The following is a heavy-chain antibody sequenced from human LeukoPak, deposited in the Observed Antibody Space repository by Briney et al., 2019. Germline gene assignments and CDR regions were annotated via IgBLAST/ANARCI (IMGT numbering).Heavy chain of an antibody. D-gene: IGHD2-2*02. CDR3: AREHYTAGFDY. V-gene: IGHV3-7*03. CDR1: GFTFSSSW. J-gene: IGHJ4*02. Sequence: GGSLRLSCAASGFTFSSSWMSWVRQAPGKGLEWVANIKQDGSEKYYVDSVKGRFTISRDNAKDSLYLQVNSLRAEDTALYYCAREHYTAGFDYWGQGTLVTVSS. CDR2: IKQDGSEK.